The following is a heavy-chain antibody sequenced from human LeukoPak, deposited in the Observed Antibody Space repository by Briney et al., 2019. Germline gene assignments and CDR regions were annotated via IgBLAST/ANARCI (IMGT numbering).Heavy chain of an antibody. V-gene: IGHV3-30*02. CDR1: GFIFSTYG. J-gene: IGHJ4*02. CDR2: IRHDGSIK. Sequence: GGSLRLSCAASGFIFSTYGMYWVRQAPGKGLEWVAFIRHDGSIKNYADSVKGRSTISRDNSKNTLYLQMNSLRAENTAVYYCAKYSLADIDYWGQGTLVTVSS. D-gene: IGHD3-16*01. CDR3: AKYSLADIDY.